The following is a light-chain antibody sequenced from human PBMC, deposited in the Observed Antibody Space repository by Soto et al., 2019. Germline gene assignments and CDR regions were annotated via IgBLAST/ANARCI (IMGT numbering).Light chain of an antibody. J-gene: IGKJ2*01. CDR3: QQSFGPPYT. Sequence: DIQMTQSPSSLSASVGDRVTISCRASQSLGRRLTWYQQKPGEAPKLLIYETSNLQNGVPSRFSGSGSERDFTLTINSLQPEDFATYYCQQSFGPPYTFGQGTKLE. V-gene: IGKV1-39*01. CDR1: QSLGRR. CDR2: ETS.